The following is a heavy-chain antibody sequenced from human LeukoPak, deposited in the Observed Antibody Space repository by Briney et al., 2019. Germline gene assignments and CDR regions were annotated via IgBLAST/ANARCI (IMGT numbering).Heavy chain of an antibody. V-gene: IGHV1-24*01. CDR2: FDPEDGET. D-gene: IGHD3-10*01. J-gene: IGHJ5*02. CDR1: GYTLTELS. Sequence: GASVKVSCKVSGYTLTELSMHWVRQAPGKGLEWMGGFDPEDGETIYAQKFQGRVTITTDESTSTAYMELSSLRSEDTAVYYCARDHESVPDWFDPWGQGTLVTVSS. CDR3: ARDHESVPDWFDP.